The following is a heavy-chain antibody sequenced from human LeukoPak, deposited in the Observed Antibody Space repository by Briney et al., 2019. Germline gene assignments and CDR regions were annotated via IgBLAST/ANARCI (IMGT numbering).Heavy chain of an antibody. CDR2: IYYSGST. CDR1: GGSISSSSYY. D-gene: IGHD3-3*01. V-gene: IGHV4-61*05. Sequence: SETLSLTCTVSGGSISSSSYYWSWIRQPPGKGLEWIGYIYYSGSTNYNPSLKSRVTISVDTSKNQFSLKLSSVTAADTAVYYCARWRGPGGFYFDYWGQGTLVTVSS. CDR3: ARWRGPGGFYFDY. J-gene: IGHJ4*02.